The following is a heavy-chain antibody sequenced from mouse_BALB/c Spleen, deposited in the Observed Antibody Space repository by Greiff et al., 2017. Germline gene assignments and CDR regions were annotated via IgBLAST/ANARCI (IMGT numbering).Heavy chain of an antibody. D-gene: IGHD2-4*01. V-gene: IGHV7-1*02. Sequence: EVMLVESGGGLVQPGGSLRLSCATSGFTFSDFYMEWVRQPPGKRLEWIAASRNKANDYTTEYSASVKGRFIVSRDTSQSILYLQMNALRAEDTAIYYCARDASYYDYGYFDVWGAGTTVTVSS. J-gene: IGHJ1*01. CDR3: ARDASYYDYGYFDV. CDR2: SRNKANDYTT. CDR1: GFTFSDFY.